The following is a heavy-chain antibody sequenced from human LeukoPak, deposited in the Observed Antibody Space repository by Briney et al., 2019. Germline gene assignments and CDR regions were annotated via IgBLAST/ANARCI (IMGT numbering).Heavy chain of an antibody. CDR1: GFTFSGYS. D-gene: IGHD6-19*01. J-gene: IGHJ4*02. CDR3: ARDNGWYYFDY. Sequence: GGSLRLSCAASGFTFSGYSMNWVRQAPGKGLEWVSSITSRSYIYYADSVKGRFTISRDNAKNSLYLQMNSLRAEDTAVYYCARDNGWYYFDYWGQGTLVTVSS. CDR2: ITSRSYI. V-gene: IGHV3-21*01.